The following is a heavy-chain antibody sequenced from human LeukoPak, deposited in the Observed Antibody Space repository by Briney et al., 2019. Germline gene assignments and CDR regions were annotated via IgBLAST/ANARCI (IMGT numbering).Heavy chain of an antibody. CDR3: AKGGAYYYDSSGYSDNWFDP. Sequence: GGSLRLSCAASGFTFSSYAMSWVRQAPGKGLEWVSAISGSGGSTYYADSVKGRFTISRDNSKNTLYLQMNSLRAEDTAVYYCAKGGAYYYDSSGYSDNWFDPWGQGTLVTVSS. CDR1: GFTFSSYA. D-gene: IGHD3-22*01. CDR2: ISGSGGST. J-gene: IGHJ5*02. V-gene: IGHV3-23*01.